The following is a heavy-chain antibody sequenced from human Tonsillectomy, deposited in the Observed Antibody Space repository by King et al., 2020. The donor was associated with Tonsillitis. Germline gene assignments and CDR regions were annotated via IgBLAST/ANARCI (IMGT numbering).Heavy chain of an antibody. D-gene: IGHD7-27*01. V-gene: IGHV3-48*01. CDR3: ARDQNWAFDY. CDR2: IEINSVTK. Sequence: VQLVESGGGLVQPGGSLRLSCAASGFTFSSYSMNWVRQAPGKGLEWVSNIEINSVTKYYAYSVEGRFTISRDKAKKTLYLQLNSLRAEETAVYYCARDQNWAFDYWGQGTLVTVSS. J-gene: IGHJ4*02. CDR1: GFTFSSYS.